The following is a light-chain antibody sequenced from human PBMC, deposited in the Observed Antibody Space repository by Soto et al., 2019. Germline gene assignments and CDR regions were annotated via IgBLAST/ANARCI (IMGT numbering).Light chain of an antibody. CDR3: QQYGSSNIT. V-gene: IGKV3D-15*01. CDR2: GAS. J-gene: IGKJ5*01. Sequence: EIVMTQSPATLSVVPGERATLSCRASQSVSSYLAWYQQKPGQAPRLLIHGASSRATGIPARFSGSGSGTDFTLTISSLETEEFAVYYCQQYGSSNITFGQGTRLEIK. CDR1: QSVSSY.